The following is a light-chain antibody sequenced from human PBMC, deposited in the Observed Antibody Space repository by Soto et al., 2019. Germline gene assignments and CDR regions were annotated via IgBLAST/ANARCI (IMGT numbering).Light chain of an antibody. CDR2: GAS. CDR1: QSVRSN. Sequence: EVVMTQYPATLSVSPGERVTLSCRASQSVRSNLAWYLQKPGQAPRLLIYGASTRATGIPARFSGSGSGTEFTLTISSLQSEDFAVYYCQQYNNWPPLTFGGGTKVEIK. V-gene: IGKV3-15*01. CDR3: QQYNNWPPLT. J-gene: IGKJ4*01.